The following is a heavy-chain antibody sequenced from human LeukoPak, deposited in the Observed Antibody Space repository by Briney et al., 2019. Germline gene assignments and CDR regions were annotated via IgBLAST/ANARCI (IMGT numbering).Heavy chain of an antibody. CDR3: AKAGSSSLSWYFDY. D-gene: IGHD6-13*01. CDR1: GFTFDDYA. CDR2: ISWNSGSI. J-gene: IGHJ4*02. V-gene: IGHV3-9*01. Sequence: GGSLRLSCAASGFTFDDYAMHWVRQAPGKGLEWVSGISWNSGSIGYADSVKGRFTISRDNAKNSLYLQMNSLRAEDTALYYCAKAGSSSLSWYFDYWGQGTLVTVSS.